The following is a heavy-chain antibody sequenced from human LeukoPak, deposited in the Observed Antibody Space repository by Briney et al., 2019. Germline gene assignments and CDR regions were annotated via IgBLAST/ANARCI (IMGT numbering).Heavy chain of an antibody. V-gene: IGHV3-74*01. CDR1: GFTFSSYW. Sequence: GGSLRLSCAASGFTFSSYWMHWVRQAPGKGLVWVSRIKSDGSTNYADSVKGRFTISRDNAKNTVSLQMNSLRAEDTGVYYCARVPSEIGGYYPEYFRHWGQGTLVTVSS. CDR2: IKSDGST. D-gene: IGHD3-22*01. J-gene: IGHJ1*01. CDR3: ARVPSEIGGYYPEYFRH.